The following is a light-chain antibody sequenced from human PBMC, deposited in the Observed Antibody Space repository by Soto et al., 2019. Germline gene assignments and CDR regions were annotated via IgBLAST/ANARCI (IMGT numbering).Light chain of an antibody. CDR1: ASLVHSAGNTY. J-gene: IGKJ2*01. V-gene: IGKV2-24*01. CDR3: MQATQSPYT. Sequence: DIVMTQTPLSSPVTLGQPASISCRSSASLVHSAGNTYLSWLQQRPGQPPRVLIYKISNLFSGVPDRFSGSGAGTDFTLKISRVEAEEVVVYYCMQATQSPYTFGQGTKLEIK. CDR2: KIS.